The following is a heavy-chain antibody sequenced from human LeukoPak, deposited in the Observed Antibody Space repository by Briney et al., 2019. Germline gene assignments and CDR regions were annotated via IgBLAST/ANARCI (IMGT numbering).Heavy chain of an antibody. CDR3: ARRLAGFDI. D-gene: IGHD6-19*01. Sequence: ASVKVSCKASGYTFTGYYMHWVRQAPGQGLEWMGWINPNSGNTGYAQKFQDRVTMTRNTSISTAYMELSSLRSEDTAVYYCARRLAGFDIWGQGTMVTVSS. CDR1: GYTFTGYY. V-gene: IGHV1-8*02. J-gene: IGHJ3*02. CDR2: INPNSGNT.